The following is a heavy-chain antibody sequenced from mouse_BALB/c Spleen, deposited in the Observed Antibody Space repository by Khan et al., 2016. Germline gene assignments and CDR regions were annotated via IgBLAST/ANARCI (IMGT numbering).Heavy chain of an antibody. CDR2: IRSKSNNYAT. Sequence: EVQLQESGGGLVQPKGSLKLSCAASGFTFNTYAMNWVRQAPGKGLEWVARIRSKSNNYATYYADSVKDRFTISRDDSQSMLYLQMNNLKTEDTAMYYCVVYDYDVFAYWVQGTLVTVSA. CDR1: GFTFNTYA. V-gene: IGHV10-1*02. CDR3: VVYDYDVFAY. J-gene: IGHJ3*01. D-gene: IGHD2-4*01.